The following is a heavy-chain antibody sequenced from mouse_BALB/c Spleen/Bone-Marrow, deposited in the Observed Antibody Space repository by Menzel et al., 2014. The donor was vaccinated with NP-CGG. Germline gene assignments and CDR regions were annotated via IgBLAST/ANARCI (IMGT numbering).Heavy chain of an antibody. CDR1: GYTFTSYW. Sequence: QVQLQQSGAELVKPGASVKMSCKASGYTFTSYWMHWIKQRPGQGLEWIGYINPSTGYTEYNQKFKDKATLTADKSSNTAYMQLSSLTSEDSAVYYCARKGYGNYHFYAMDYWCQGTSVTVSS. D-gene: IGHD2-1*01. J-gene: IGHJ4*01. CDR3: ARKGYGNYHFYAMDY. CDR2: INPSTGYT. V-gene: IGHV1-7*01.